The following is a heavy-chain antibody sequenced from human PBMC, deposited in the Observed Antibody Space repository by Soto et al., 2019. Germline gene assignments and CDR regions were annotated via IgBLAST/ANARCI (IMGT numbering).Heavy chain of an antibody. Sequence: SSVKVSCKASGYTFTSYGISWVRQAPGQGLDGMGWISAYNGNTNYAQKLQGRVTMTTDTSTSTAYMELRSLRSDDTAVYYCARGGWCSSTSCYAKGFWFDPWGQGTLVTVSS. D-gene: IGHD2-2*01. CDR1: GYTFTSYG. V-gene: IGHV1-18*01. CDR2: ISAYNGNT. CDR3: ARGGWCSSTSCYAKGFWFDP. J-gene: IGHJ5*02.